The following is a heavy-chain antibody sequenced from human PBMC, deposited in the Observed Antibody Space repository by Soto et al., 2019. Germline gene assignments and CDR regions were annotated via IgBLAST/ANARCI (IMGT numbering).Heavy chain of an antibody. J-gene: IGHJ4*02. V-gene: IGHV4-39*01. CDR2: IYYSGST. D-gene: IGHD2-2*01. Sequence: QLQLQESGPGLVKPSETLSLTCTVSGGSISSSSYYWGWIRQPPGKGLEWIGSIYYSGSTYYNPSLKRRVTISVDTSKNQFSLKLSSVTAADTAVYYCARLIVVVPAARVDYWGQGTLVTVSS. CDR3: ARLIVVVPAARVDY. CDR1: GGSISSSSYY.